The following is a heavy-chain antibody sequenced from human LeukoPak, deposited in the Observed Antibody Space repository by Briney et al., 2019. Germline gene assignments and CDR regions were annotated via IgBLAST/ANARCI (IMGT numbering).Heavy chain of an antibody. Sequence: SETLSLTCTVSGGSISSYYWSWIRQPPGKGLEWIGYIYYSGSTNYNPSLKSRVTISVYTSTTQFPLKLSSVTAADTAVYYCARLKYYYDSSGYRAEYFQHWGEGTPVTVSS. J-gene: IGHJ1*01. D-gene: IGHD3-22*01. CDR1: GGSISSYY. V-gene: IGHV4-59*01. CDR2: IYYSGST. CDR3: ARLKYYYDSSGYRAEYFQH.